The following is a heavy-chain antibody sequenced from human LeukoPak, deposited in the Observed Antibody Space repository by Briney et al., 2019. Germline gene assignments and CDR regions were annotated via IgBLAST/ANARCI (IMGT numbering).Heavy chain of an antibody. D-gene: IGHD2-2*02. V-gene: IGHV3-23*01. CDR3: AKVSQPLLYLRGYYYYYMDV. CDR2: ISTSGNT. J-gene: IGHJ6*03. CDR1: GFPLSKYA. Sequence: GGSLRLSCIGSGFPLSKYAMNWVRQAPGKGLEWVSLISTSGNTHYADSVKGRFVISRDNSKNTLYLQMNSLRAEDTAVYYCAKVSQPLLYLRGYYYYYMDVWGKGTTVTISS.